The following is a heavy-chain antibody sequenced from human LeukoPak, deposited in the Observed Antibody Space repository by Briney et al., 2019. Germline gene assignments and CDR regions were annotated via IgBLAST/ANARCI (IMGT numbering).Heavy chain of an antibody. D-gene: IGHD1-26*01. V-gene: IGHV4-4*02. CDR1: GGSIITTDW. CDR2: VHLNGAT. Sequence: SETLSLTCAVSGGSIITTDWWSWVRQPPGKGLEWIGEVHLNGATNYNPSLESRVSMSIDKSKNQLSLKLRSVSAADTAIYYCARESGAFSPFGFWGQGTLVTVSS. CDR3: ARESGAFSPFGF. J-gene: IGHJ4*02.